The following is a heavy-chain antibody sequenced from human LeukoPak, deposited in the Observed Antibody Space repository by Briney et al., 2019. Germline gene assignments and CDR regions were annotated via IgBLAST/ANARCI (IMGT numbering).Heavy chain of an antibody. CDR2: IKSKTDGGTT. J-gene: IGHJ3*02. CDR1: GFTFSNAW. Sequence: GGSLRLSCAASGFTFSNAWMSWVRQAPGKGLEWVGRIKSKTDGGTTDYAAPVKGRFTISRDNSKDTLYLQMNSLRAEDTAVYYCARAAPFGELSGYAFDIWGQGTMVTVSS. V-gene: IGHV3-15*01. CDR3: ARAAPFGELSGYAFDI. D-gene: IGHD3-10*01.